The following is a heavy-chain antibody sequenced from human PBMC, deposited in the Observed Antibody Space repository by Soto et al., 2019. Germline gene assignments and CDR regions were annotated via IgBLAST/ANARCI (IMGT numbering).Heavy chain of an antibody. CDR2: TSARGSDT. CDR3: AKVQERYCSSTSCLYY. J-gene: IGHJ4*02. V-gene: IGHV3-23*01. CDR1: GFRFSSSA. Sequence: EVQLLESGGGLVQPGGSLRISCAASGFRFSSSAMSGVRQAPGKGLEWVSTTSARGSDTYYAESVKGRFTLSRDNSKNTLYLQMSSQRAEDMDVYYCAKVQERYCSSTSCLYYWGQVTVVIVSS. D-gene: IGHD2-2*01.